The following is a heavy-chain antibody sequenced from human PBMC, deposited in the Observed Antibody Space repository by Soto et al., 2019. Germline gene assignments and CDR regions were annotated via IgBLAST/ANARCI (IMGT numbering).Heavy chain of an antibody. D-gene: IGHD3-22*01. CDR3: AHRGYYYDSSGYYSAAEYFQH. Sequence: SGPTLVNPTQTLTLTCTFSGFSLSTNGMSVTWIRQPPGKALEWLARIDWDDDKVYSTSLKSRLTITKDTSKNQVVLTMTNMDPVDTATYYCAHRGYYYDSSGYYSAAEYFQHWGQGTLVTVSS. V-gene: IGHV2-70*12. CDR1: GFSLSTNGMS. CDR2: IDWDDDK. J-gene: IGHJ1*01.